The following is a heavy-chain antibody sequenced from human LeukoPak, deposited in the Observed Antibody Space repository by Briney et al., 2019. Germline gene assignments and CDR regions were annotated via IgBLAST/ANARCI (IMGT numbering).Heavy chain of an antibody. Sequence: GESLKISCQGSGYSFSRYWIGWVRQMPGKGLEWMGIIYPDDSDSRNSPSFQGQVTISVDKSISTAYLQWSSLKASDTAMYYCARRADFYNTGGYYKYYYDYWGQGTLVTVSS. CDR1: GYSFSRYW. D-gene: IGHD3-22*01. CDR2: IYPDDSDS. J-gene: IGHJ4*02. CDR3: ARRADFYNTGGYYKYYYDY. V-gene: IGHV5-51*01.